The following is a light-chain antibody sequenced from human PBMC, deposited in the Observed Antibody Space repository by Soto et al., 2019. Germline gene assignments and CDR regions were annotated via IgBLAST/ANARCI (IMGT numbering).Light chain of an antibody. CDR1: QDITNH. V-gene: IGKV1-33*01. CDR3: QQYDILLT. CDR2: DAS. Sequence: DIQMTQSPSSLSASVRDRVTITCQASQDITNHLNWYQQKPGKAPKLLIYDASNLQTGVPSRFSGSGSGTDFTFTISGLQPEDIATFYCQQYDILLTFGGGTKVDIK. J-gene: IGKJ4*01.